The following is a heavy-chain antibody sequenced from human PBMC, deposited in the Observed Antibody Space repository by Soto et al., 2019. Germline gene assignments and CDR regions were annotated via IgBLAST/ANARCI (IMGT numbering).Heavy chain of an antibody. CDR2: INPSGGST. CDR3: ARAMSSSSWSYDAFDI. Sequence: GASVKVSCKASGYTFTSYYMHWVRQAPGQGLEWMGIINPSGGSTSYAQKFQGRVTMTRDTSTSTVYMELSSLRSEDTAVYYCARAMSSSSWSYDAFDIWGPGTMVTVSS. V-gene: IGHV1-46*01. CDR1: GYTFTSYY. D-gene: IGHD6-13*01. J-gene: IGHJ3*02.